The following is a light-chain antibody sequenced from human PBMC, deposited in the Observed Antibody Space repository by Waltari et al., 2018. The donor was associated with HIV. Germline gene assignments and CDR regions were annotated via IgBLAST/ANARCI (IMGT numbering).Light chain of an antibody. Sequence: QSALTQPASVSGFLGQSINISCTGISTDSRFYQYVSWYQQYPGKIPRLIIFDINNRPSALSYHVSGSRSGHSASLTFSGLQSGDEAHYYCASNRLDYTLIFGGGTKLTVL. J-gene: IGLJ2*01. CDR2: DIN. CDR3: ASNRLDYTLI. V-gene: IGLV2-14*03. CDR1: STDSRFYQY.